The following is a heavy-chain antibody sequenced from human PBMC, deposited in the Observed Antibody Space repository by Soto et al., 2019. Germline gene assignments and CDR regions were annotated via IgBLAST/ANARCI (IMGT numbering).Heavy chain of an antibody. J-gene: IGHJ6*02. CDR1: ADTFSSSA. CDR3: ARDLISNSHYYGMDV. D-gene: IGHD1-7*01. Sequence: QVQLVQSGAEVKKPGSSVKVSCNASADTFSSSAFSWVRQAPGQGLEWMGGIIPFFHAANYAQRFQGRVTITADESTSTVYMELSSLRSEDTALYYCARDLISNSHYYGMDVWGPGTTVTGSS. CDR2: IIPFFHAA. V-gene: IGHV1-69*01.